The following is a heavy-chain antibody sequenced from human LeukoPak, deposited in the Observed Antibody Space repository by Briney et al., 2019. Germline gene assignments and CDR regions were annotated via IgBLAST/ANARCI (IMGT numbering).Heavy chain of an antibody. J-gene: IGHJ4*02. V-gene: IGHV5-51*01. Sequence: GESLKISCKGSGYTFTTYWIAWVRQMPGKGLEWMGIIYPGDSDTRYSPSFQGQVTISADKSISTAYLRWRSLKASDTAMYYCARGGYSYGIDYWGQGTLVTVSS. D-gene: IGHD3-10*01. CDR2: IYPGDSDT. CDR3: ARGGYSYGIDY. CDR1: GYTFTTYW.